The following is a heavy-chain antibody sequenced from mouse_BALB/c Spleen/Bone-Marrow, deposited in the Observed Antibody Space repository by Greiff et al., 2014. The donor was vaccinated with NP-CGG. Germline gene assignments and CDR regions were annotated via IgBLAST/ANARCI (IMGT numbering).Heavy chain of an antibody. J-gene: IGHJ3*01. CDR2: IYPANGNT. Sequence: EVQLQESGAELVKPGASVKLSCAASGFNIIYAYIHWVKRRPEQGLEWIGRIYPANGNTNYDPKFQGKATITADTSSNTAYLYLNSLTSEDTAVYYCARSPGEVNYWGQGTLVTVSA. V-gene: IGHV14-3*02. CDR1: GFNIIYAY. D-gene: IGHD1-3*01. CDR3: ARSPGEVNY.